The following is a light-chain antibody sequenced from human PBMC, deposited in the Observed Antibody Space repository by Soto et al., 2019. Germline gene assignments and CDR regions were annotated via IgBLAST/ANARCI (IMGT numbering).Light chain of an antibody. J-gene: IGLJ1*01. Sequence: QSVLTQPPSASGSPGQSVTISCTATTTAAAPSDYVSWYQQHPGKAPKLMIYEVTIRPSGVSDRFSGSKSGNTASLTVSGLQAEDEADYYCSSYTGGNPSYVFGTGTKVTVL. CDR1: TTAAAPSDY. CDR3: SSYTGGNPSYV. CDR2: EVT. V-gene: IGLV2-8*01.